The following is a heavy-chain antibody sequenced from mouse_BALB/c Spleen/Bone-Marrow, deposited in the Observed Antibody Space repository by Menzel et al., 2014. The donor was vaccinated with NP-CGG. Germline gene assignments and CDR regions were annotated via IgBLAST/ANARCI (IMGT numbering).Heavy chain of an antibody. CDR1: GFTFTDHY. J-gene: IGHJ4*01. V-gene: IGHV7-3*02. CDR3: ARDDYYAMDY. CDR2: IRNKANGYTT. Sequence: EVKVVESGGGLVQPGGSLRLSCATSGFTFTDHYMSWVRQPPGKALEWLGFIRNKANGYTTEYSASVKGRFTISRDNSQSILYLQMNTLRAEDSATYYCARDDYYAMDYWGQGTSVTVSS.